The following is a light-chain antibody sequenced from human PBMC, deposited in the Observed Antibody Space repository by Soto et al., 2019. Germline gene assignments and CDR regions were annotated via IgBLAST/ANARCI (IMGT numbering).Light chain of an antibody. CDR3: QHYGSSPLT. Sequence: EIVLTQSPGTLSLSPGERATLSCRASQSVSSSYLAWYQQKPGQAPRLLIYGASSRATGIPDRFSGSGSGKDFTLTISRLEPEEFAVYYCQHYGSSPLTFGGGTKVEIK. V-gene: IGKV3-20*01. CDR1: QSVSSSY. CDR2: GAS. J-gene: IGKJ4*01.